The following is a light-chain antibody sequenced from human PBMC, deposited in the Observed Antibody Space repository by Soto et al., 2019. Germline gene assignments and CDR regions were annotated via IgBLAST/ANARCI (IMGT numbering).Light chain of an antibody. CDR1: QSVSSN. J-gene: IGKJ3*01. CDR2: GAS. Sequence: EIVMTQSPATLSVSPGERATLSCRASQSVSSNLAWYQQKPGQAPRLLIYGASTRATGIPAKFSRSRSGTGFTLTLSSPQSEDLPVYYRPQHDNLPITFGPGTKVDIK. CDR3: PQHDNLPIT. V-gene: IGKV3-15*01.